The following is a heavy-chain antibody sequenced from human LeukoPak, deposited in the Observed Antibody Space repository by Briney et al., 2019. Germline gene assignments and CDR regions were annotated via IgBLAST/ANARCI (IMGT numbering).Heavy chain of an antibody. V-gene: IGHV3-23*01. CDR2: ISGSVIST. Sequence: PGGSLRLSCAAAGFTFSDYAMSWVRQAPGKGLEWVSAISGSVISTYYADSVKGWFTISRDNSENTLYLQMNSLRAEDTAVYYCAKEENTGWWWGQGTLVTVSS. CDR1: GFTFSDYA. CDR3: AKEENTGWW. D-gene: IGHD6-19*01. J-gene: IGHJ4*02.